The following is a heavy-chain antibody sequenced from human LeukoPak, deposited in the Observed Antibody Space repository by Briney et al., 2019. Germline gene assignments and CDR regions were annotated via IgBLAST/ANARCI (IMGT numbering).Heavy chain of an antibody. Sequence: PGGSLRLSCAASGFTFSDHYMDWVRQAPGKGLEWVSSISSSSSYIYYADSVKGRFTISRDNAKNSLYLQMNSLRAEDTAVYYCARPSYDSSGYYYGEFDYWGQGTLVTVSS. J-gene: IGHJ4*02. CDR2: ISSSSSYI. D-gene: IGHD3-22*01. V-gene: IGHV3-21*01. CDR1: GFTFSDHY. CDR3: ARPSYDSSGYYYGEFDY.